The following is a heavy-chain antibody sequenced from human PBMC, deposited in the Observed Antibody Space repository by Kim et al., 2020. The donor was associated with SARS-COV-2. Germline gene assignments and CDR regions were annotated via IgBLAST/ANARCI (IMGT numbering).Heavy chain of an antibody. D-gene: IGHD3-16*02. CDR1: GFTFSSYS. J-gene: IGHJ3*02. CDR2: ISSSSSTI. Sequence: GGSLRLSCAASGFTFSSYSMNWVRQAPGKGLEWVSYISSSSSTIYYADSVKGRFTISRDNAKNSLYLQMNSLRDEDTAVYYCARDRDYDYVWGSYRRPGDAFDIWGQGTMVTVSS. CDR3: ARDRDYDYVWGSYRRPGDAFDI. V-gene: IGHV3-48*02.